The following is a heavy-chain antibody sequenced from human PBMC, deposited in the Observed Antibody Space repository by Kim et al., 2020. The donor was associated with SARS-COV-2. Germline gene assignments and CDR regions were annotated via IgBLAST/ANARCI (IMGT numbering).Heavy chain of an antibody. CDR3: ARDRAVADKAGDMDV. D-gene: IGHD6-19*01. V-gene: IGHV3-21*01. Sequence: ADSVKGRFTISRDNAKNSLYLQINGPRAEDTAVYYCARDRAVADKAGDMDVWGQGTTVTVSS. J-gene: IGHJ6*02.